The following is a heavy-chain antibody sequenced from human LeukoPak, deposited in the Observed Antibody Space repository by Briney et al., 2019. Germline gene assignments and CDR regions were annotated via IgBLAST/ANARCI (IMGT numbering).Heavy chain of an antibody. CDR3: AKNYGSGTYHNLLDN. Sequence: PGGSLRLSCAASGFTFSSYAMSWVRQAPGKGLEWVSAISGSGGSTYYADSVKGRFTISRDNSKNTLYLQMNSLRAEDTAVYYCAKNYGSGTYHNLLDNWGQGTLVTVSS. J-gene: IGHJ4*02. CDR2: ISGSGGST. D-gene: IGHD3-10*01. CDR1: GFTFSSYA. V-gene: IGHV3-23*01.